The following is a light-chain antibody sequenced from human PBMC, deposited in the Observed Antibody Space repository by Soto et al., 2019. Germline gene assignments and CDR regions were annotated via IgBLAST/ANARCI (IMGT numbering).Light chain of an antibody. J-gene: IGKJ5*01. CDR3: QQRNNWPLT. CDR1: QSVSNNY. CDR2: RAS. V-gene: IGKV3-11*01. Sequence: EIVLTQSPGTLSLSPGERATLSCRASQSVSNNYVAWYQQKPGQAPRLLIFRASIKATGIPDRFSGSGSGTDFTLTISSLEPEDFAVYYCQQRNNWPLTFGPGTRLEIK.